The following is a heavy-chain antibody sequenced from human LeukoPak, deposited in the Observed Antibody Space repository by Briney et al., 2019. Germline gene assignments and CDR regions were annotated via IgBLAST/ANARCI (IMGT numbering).Heavy chain of an antibody. CDR1: GFTFSSYA. D-gene: IGHD3-3*01. J-gene: IGHJ6*02. CDR2: ISGSGGST. CDR3: AKSVAIYFYYGLDV. V-gene: IGHV3-23*01. Sequence: GGSLRLSCAASGFTFSSYAMSGVRQTPGKGLEWVSAISGSGGSTYYADSVKGRFTISRDNSKNTLFLQMNSLRAEDTAPYYCAKSVAIYFYYGLDVWGQGTTVAVSS.